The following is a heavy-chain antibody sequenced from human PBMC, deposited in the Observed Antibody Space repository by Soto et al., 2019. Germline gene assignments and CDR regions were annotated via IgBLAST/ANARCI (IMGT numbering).Heavy chain of an antibody. CDR3: EAGGGLPRYY. V-gene: IGHV4-30-2*01. J-gene: IGHJ4*02. CDR2: IYHSGST. D-gene: IGHD5-12*01. CDR1: GGSISSGGYS. Sequence: QLQLQESGSGLVKPSQTLSLTCAVSGGSISSGGYSWSWIRQPPGKGLEWIGYIYHSGSTYYNPSLKRRVTISVDRSQNQCSLKLGYVSAAGTAVYYWEAGGGLPRYYWGQGTLVTVS.